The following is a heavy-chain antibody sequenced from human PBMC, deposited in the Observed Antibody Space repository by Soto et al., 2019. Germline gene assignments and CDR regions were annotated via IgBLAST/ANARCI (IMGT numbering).Heavy chain of an antibody. D-gene: IGHD3-3*01. CDR1: GFTFSSYS. J-gene: IGHJ6*02. CDR3: ARLLYDFWSGYYRRGPLDV. CDR2: ISSSSSTI. Sequence: EVQLVESGGGLVQPGGSLRLSCAASGFTFSSYSMNWVRQAPGKGLEWVSYISSSSSTIYYADSVKGRFTISRDNAKNSLYLQMNRLRDEDTAVYYCARLLYDFWSGYYRRGPLDVWGQGTTVTVSS. V-gene: IGHV3-48*02.